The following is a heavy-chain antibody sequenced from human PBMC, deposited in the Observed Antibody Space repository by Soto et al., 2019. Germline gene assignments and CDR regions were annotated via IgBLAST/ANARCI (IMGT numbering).Heavy chain of an antibody. CDR2: IKQDAREK. J-gene: IGHJ4*02. D-gene: IGHD6-19*01. CDR1: GFSFSSYW. V-gene: IGHV3-7*03. CDR3: ARVSATGWHVNGRDYFDH. Sequence: GGSLRLSCAASGFSFSSYWMTWVRQAPGKGLEWVANIKQDAREKYYVASVKGRFTISRDNGKNLLFLHMSDLRAADTAVYYCARVSATGWHVNGRDYFDHWGLGTLVTVSS.